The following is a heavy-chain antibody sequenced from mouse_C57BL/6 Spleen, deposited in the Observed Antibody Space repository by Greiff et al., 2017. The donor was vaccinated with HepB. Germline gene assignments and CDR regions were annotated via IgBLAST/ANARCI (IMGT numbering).Heavy chain of an antibody. CDR2: IRNKANGYTT. CDR3: ARYDKANDYAGAMDY. Sequence: DVKLVESGGGLVQPGGSLSLSCAASGFTFTDYYMSWVRQPPGKALEWLGFIRNKANGYTTEYSASVKGRFTISRDNSQSILYLQMNALGAEDSATYDCARYDKANDYAGAMDYRGQGTSDTVSS. V-gene: IGHV7-3*01. J-gene: IGHJ4*01. D-gene: IGHD2-4*01. CDR1: GFTFTDYY.